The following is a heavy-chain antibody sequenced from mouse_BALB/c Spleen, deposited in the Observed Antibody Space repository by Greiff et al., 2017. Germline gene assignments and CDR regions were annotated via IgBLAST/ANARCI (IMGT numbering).Heavy chain of an antibody. D-gene: IGHD2-1*01. Sequence: EVKLVESGGGLVKPGGSLKLSCAASGFTFSDYYMYWVRQTPEKRLEWVATISDGGSYTYYPDSVKGRFTISRDNAKNNLYLQMSSLKSEDTAMYYCARGDGNYPMDYWGQGTSVTVSS. CDR3: ARGDGNYPMDY. CDR2: ISDGGSYT. V-gene: IGHV5-4*02. CDR1: GFTFSDYY. J-gene: IGHJ4*01.